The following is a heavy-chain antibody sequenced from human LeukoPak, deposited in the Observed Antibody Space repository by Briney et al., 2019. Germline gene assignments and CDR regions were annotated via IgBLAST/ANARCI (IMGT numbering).Heavy chain of an antibody. Sequence: GESLKISCKGSGYSFTSYWIGWVRQMPGKGLEWMGIIHSPSFQGQVTISADKSISTAYLQWSSLKASDTAMYYCARQFLYDSSGLDIWGQGTMVTVSS. CDR2: I. D-gene: IGHD3-22*01. V-gene: IGHV5-51*01. CDR3: ARQFLYDSSGLDI. CDR1: GYSFTSYW. J-gene: IGHJ3*02.